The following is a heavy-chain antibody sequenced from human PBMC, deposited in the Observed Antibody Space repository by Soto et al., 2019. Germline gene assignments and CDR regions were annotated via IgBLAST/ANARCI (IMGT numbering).Heavy chain of an antibody. CDR2: ISGSGGST. CDR3: AVRGSGSYYDY. CDR1: GFTFSSYA. Sequence: EVQLLESGGGLVQPGGSLRLSCAASGFTFSSYAMRWVRQAPVKGLEWVSAISGSGGSTYYADSVKGRFTISRDNSKNTLYLQMNSLRAEDTAVYYCAVRGSGSYYDYWGQGTLVNVSS. J-gene: IGHJ4*02. D-gene: IGHD1-26*01. V-gene: IGHV3-23*01.